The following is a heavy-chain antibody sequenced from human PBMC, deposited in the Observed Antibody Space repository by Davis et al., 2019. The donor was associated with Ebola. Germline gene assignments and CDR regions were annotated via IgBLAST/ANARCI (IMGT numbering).Heavy chain of an antibody. V-gene: IGHV4-59*08. J-gene: IGHJ4*02. CDR2: IYYSGST. D-gene: IGHD4-17*01. CDR3: ARLKLYGDFDY. Sequence: GSLRLSCTVSGGSISSYYWSWIRQPPGKGLEWIGYIYYSGSTNYNPSLKSRVTISVDTSKNQFSLKLSSMTAADTAVYYCARLKLYGDFDYWGQGTLVTVSS. CDR1: GGSISSYY.